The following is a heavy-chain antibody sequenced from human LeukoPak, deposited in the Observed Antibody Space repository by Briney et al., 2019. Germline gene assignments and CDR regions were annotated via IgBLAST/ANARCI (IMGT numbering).Heavy chain of an antibody. CDR1: GFTVSSNY. CDR3: ARVGDDFWSGYWLDY. D-gene: IGHD3-3*01. J-gene: IGHJ4*02. V-gene: IGHV3-53*01. Sequence: PGGSLRLSCAASGFTVSSNYMSWVRQAPGKGLEWVSVIYSGGSTYYADSVKGRFTISRDNSKNTLYLQMNSLRAEDTAVYYCARVGDDFWSGYWLDYWGQGTLVTVSS. CDR2: IYSGGST.